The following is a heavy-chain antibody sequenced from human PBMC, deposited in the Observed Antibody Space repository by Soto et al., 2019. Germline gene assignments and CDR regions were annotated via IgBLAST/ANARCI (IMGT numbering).Heavy chain of an antibody. Sequence: GESRKISCKGSAYSFTSYWIGWVRQMPGKGLEWMGNIYPGDSDTRYSPSFQGQVTISADKSISTAYLQWSSLKASDTAMYYCARLIQSSYYYYYMDVWGKGTTVTVSS. D-gene: IGHD3-16*01. J-gene: IGHJ6*03. CDR1: AYSFTSYW. V-gene: IGHV5-51*01. CDR2: IYPGDSDT. CDR3: ARLIQSSYYYYYMDV.